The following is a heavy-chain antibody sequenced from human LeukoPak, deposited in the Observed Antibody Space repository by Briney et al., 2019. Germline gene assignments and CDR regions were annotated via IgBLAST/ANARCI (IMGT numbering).Heavy chain of an antibody. V-gene: IGHV4-34*01. J-gene: IGHJ4*02. D-gene: IGHD2-2*01. CDR1: GGSFSGYY. Sequence: SETLSLTCAVYGGSFSGYYWSWIRQPPGKGLEWIGEINHSGSTNYNPSLKSRVTISVDTSKSQFSLKLSSVTAADTAVYYCARGVSFIVVVPAAPYYFDYWGQGTLVTVSS. CDR3: ARGVSFIVVVPAAPYYFDY. CDR2: INHSGST.